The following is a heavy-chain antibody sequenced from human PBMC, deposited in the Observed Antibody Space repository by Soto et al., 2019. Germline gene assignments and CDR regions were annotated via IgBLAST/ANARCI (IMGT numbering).Heavy chain of an antibody. CDR2: ISGSGGST. Sequence: GGSLRLSCAASGFTFSSYAMSWVRQAPGKGLEWVSAISGSGGSTYYADSVKGRFTISRDNSKNTLYLQMNSLRAEDTAVYYSAKVTTQDKYCSSTSCSFDAFDIWGQGTMVTVSS. CDR3: AKVTTQDKYCSSTSCSFDAFDI. D-gene: IGHD2-2*01. V-gene: IGHV3-23*01. CDR1: GFTFSSYA. J-gene: IGHJ3*02.